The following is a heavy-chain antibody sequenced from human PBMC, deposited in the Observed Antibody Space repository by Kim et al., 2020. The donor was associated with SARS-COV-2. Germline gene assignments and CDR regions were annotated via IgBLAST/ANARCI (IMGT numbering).Heavy chain of an antibody. CDR1: GGSISSYY. V-gene: IGHV4-59*01. J-gene: IGHJ4*02. Sequence: SETLSLTCTVSGGSISSYYWSWIRQPPGKGLEWIGYIYYSGSTNYNPSLKSRVTISVDTSKNQFPLKLSSVTAADTAAYYCAGSVLRYFAWSAPYYFDYWGQGTLVTVSS. CDR3: AGSVLRYFAWSAPYYFDY. CDR2: IYYSGST. D-gene: IGHD3-9*01.